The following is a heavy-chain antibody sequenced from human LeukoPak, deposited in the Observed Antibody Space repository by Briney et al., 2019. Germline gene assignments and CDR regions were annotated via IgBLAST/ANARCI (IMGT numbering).Heavy chain of an antibody. CDR2: FDPEDGET. CDR1: GYTLTELS. D-gene: IGHD1-26*01. V-gene: IGHV1-24*01. Sequence: ASVKVSCKVSGYTLTELSMHRVRQAPGKGLEWMGGFDPEDGETIYAQKFQGRVTMTEDTSTDTAYMELSSLRSEDTAVYYCATRGFTGGGYYYYGMDVWGQGTTVTVSS. J-gene: IGHJ6*02. CDR3: ATRGFTGGGYYYYGMDV.